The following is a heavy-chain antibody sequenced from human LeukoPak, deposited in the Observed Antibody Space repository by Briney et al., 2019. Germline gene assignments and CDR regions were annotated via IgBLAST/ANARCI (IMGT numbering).Heavy chain of an antibody. CDR1: GGSFSGYY. CDR2: IYYSGST. Sequence: SETLSLTCAVYGGSFSGYYWGWIRQPPGKGLEWIGSIYYSGSTYYNPSLKSRVTISVDTSKNQFSLKLSSVTAADTAVYYCANSGTMIVDDAFDIWGQGTMVTVSS. V-gene: IGHV4-39*01. J-gene: IGHJ3*02. CDR3: ANSGTMIVDDAFDI. D-gene: IGHD3-22*01.